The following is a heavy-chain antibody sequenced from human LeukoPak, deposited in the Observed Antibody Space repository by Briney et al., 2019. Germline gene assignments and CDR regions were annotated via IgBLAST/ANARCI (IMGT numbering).Heavy chain of an antibody. CDR1: GFTLSSYS. CDR2: ISSSSSTI. CDR3: AKDGAGVSSSPELRYYYYYMDV. J-gene: IGHJ6*03. D-gene: IGHD6-6*01. V-gene: IGHV3-48*01. Sequence: GGSLRLSCAASGFTLSSYSMNWVRQAPGKGLEWVSYISSSSSTIYYADSVKGRFTISRDNAKNSLYLQMNSLRAEDTAVYYCAKDGAGVSSSPELRYYYYYMDVWGKGTTVTVSS.